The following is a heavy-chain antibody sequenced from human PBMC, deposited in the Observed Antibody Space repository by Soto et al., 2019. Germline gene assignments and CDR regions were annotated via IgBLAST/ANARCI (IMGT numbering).Heavy chain of an antibody. CDR1: SGSITSSNW. D-gene: IGHD2-8*01. Sequence: QVQLQESGPGLVKPSGTLSLTCAVSSGSITSSNWWSWVRQPPGKGLEWIGEIFHNGNTYYNPSPKSRVTMSVDTSKNQFSLNLGSVTAADTAVYYCARRTWGMDVWGQGTTVTVSS. CDR2: IFHNGNT. CDR3: ARRTWGMDV. J-gene: IGHJ6*02. V-gene: IGHV4-4*02.